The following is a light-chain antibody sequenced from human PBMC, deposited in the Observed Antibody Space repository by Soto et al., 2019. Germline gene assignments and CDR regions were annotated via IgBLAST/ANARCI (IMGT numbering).Light chain of an antibody. J-gene: IGKJ1*01. CDR3: QQFNNYPRT. CDR2: DAS. Sequence: AVQLTQSPSSLSASVGYRVTITCRASQGISSALAWYKQKPGIPAKLLIYDASTLESGVPSRFSGSGSGTDFTLTISSLQPGDFATYYCQQFNNYPRTFGQGTKVDI. V-gene: IGKV1D-13*01. CDR1: QGISSA.